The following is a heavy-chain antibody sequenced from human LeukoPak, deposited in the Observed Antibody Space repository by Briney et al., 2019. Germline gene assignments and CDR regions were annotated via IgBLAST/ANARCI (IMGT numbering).Heavy chain of an antibody. CDR3: ARGRYQLLG. CDR1: GFTFSSYA. J-gene: IGHJ4*02. Sequence: GGSLRLSCAVSGFTFSSYAMSWVRQAPGKGLEWVSTIGGSGGSTYYADSVKGRFTISRDNSKNTPYLQMNSLRAEDTAIYYCARGRYQLLGGGQGTLVTVSS. V-gene: IGHV3-23*01. CDR2: IGGSGGST. D-gene: IGHD2-2*01.